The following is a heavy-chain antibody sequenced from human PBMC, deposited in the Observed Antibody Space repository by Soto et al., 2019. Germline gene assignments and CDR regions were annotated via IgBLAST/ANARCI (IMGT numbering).Heavy chain of an antibody. CDR3: ARSSGGRVDY. D-gene: IGHD6-19*01. CDR2: MEYRGSN. Sequence: QLQLQESGPGLVKASETLSLTCSVSGGSISSDGYYWGWIRQPPGKGVEWIGSMEYRGSNFYNPSLKSRATVSVDTSKNQFSLKVSSVTAADTAVYYCARSSGGRVDYWGQGTLVTVSS. J-gene: IGHJ4*02. V-gene: IGHV4-39*01. CDR1: GGSISSDGYY.